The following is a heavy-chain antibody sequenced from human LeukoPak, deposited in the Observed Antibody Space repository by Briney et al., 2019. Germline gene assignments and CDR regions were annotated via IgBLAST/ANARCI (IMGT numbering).Heavy chain of an antibody. V-gene: IGHV4-39*07. J-gene: IGHJ5*02. Sequence: SETLSLTCTVSGGSISSSSYYWGWIRQPPGKGLEWIGSIYYSGSSYYNPSLKSRVTISVDTSKNQFSLKLSSVTAADTAVYYCARAHRLRCWFDPWGQGTLVTVSS. CDR3: ARAHRLRCWFDP. CDR2: IYYSGSS. D-gene: IGHD4-17*01. CDR1: GGSISSSSYY.